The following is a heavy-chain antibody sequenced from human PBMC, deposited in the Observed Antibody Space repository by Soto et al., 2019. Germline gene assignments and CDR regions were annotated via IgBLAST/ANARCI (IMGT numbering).Heavy chain of an antibody. Sequence: SDTIYIRCTVSGGTINISSYSWGWNRKPPGKGLEWIGSIYYSGSTYYNPSLKSRVTISVDTSKNQFSLNLSSVTAADTAVYYWARLASAHYYYGMDVWCHGTTVTVSS. V-gene: IGHV4-39*01. CDR3: ARLASAHYYYGMDV. J-gene: IGHJ6*02. D-gene: IGHD6-6*01. CDR1: GGTINISSYS. CDR2: IYYSGST.